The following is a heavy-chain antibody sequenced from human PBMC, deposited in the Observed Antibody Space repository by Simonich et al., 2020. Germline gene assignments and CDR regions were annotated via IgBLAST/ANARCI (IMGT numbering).Heavy chain of an antibody. Sequence: QVQLVQSGAEGKKPGASVKVSCKASGYTLTGYYMHWVGQAPGQGLEWMGWLNPDSGGTNYAQKFHGRVTITRDTSISTAYMELSRLRSDATAVYYCARGLLSVSYYAFDIWGQGTMVTVSS. J-gene: IGHJ3*02. CDR3: ARGLLSVSYYAFDI. V-gene: IGHV1-2*02. D-gene: IGHD1-26*01. CDR1: GYTLTGYY. CDR2: LNPDSGGT.